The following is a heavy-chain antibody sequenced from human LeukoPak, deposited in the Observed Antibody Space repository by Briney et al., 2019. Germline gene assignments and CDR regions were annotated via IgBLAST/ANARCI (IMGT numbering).Heavy chain of an antibody. J-gene: IGHJ5*02. D-gene: IGHD3-3*01. CDR1: GGSISSYY. CDR3: ARGDDFWSGYYGNNWFDP. CDR2: IYYSGST. Sequence: SETLSLTCTVSGGSISSYYWSWIRQPPGKGLEWIGYIYYSGSTNYNPSLKSRVTVSVDTSKNQFSLKLSSVTAADTAVYYCARGDDFWSGYYGNNWFDPWGQGTLVTVSS. V-gene: IGHV4-59*01.